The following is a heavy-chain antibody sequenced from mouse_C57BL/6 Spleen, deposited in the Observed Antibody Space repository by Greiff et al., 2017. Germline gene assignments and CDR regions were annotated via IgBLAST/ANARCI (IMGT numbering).Heavy chain of an antibody. Sequence: EVPLVESGGGLVKPGGSLTLSCAASGFTFSDYGMHWVRQAPEKGLEWVAYISSGSSTIYYADTVKGRFTNSKGKAKKTLVQQTTSLRSEDTGMYYGARGGYDGGYYAKDYWGQGTSVTGSS. V-gene: IGHV5-17*01. CDR1: GFTFSDYG. CDR2: ISSGSSTI. J-gene: IGHJ4*01. D-gene: IGHD2-2*01. CDR3: ARGGYDGGYYAKDY.